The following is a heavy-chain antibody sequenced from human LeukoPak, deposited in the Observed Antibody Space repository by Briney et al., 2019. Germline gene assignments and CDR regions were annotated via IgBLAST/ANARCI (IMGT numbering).Heavy chain of an antibody. Sequence: SETLSLTCVVYGESFSGYSWSWIRQPPGKGLEWIGEINQRRNTNYNPSLKSRVTISIDTSKNQFSLKLSSVTAADTAVYYCARGRAVFGVYSSGWGGYYYGMDVWGQGTTVTVSS. CDR2: INQRRNT. D-gene: IGHD6-19*01. CDR1: GESFSGYS. CDR3: ARGRAVFGVYSSGWGGYYYGMDV. J-gene: IGHJ6*02. V-gene: IGHV4-34*01.